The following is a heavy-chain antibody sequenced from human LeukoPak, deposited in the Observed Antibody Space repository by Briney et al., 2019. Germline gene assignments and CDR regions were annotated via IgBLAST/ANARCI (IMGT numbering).Heavy chain of an antibody. D-gene: IGHD2-8*01. CDR3: AKANGYYFDC. J-gene: IGHJ4*02. CDR2: INILSNYI. Sequence: GRSLRLSCAASGFTFSSYSMNCVRQAPGKGLEWVSSINILSNYIYYADSVKGRFTISRNNAKNSLYLQMNSLRAEDTAVYYCAKANGYYFDCWGQGTLVTVSS. V-gene: IGHV3-21*04. CDR1: GFTFSSYS.